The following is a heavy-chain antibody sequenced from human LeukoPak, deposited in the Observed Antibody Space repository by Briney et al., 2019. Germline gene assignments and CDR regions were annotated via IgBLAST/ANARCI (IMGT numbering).Heavy chain of an antibody. J-gene: IGHJ5*02. CDR3: ARHLGYCSSTSCYGRFDP. Sequence: AGESLKISCKGSGYSFTTYWIGWVRQMPGKGLEWMGIIYPGDSDTRYSPSFQGQVTISADKSISTAYLQWSSLKASDTAMYYCARHLGYCSSTSCYGRFDPWGQGTLVTVSS. CDR1: GYSFTTYW. V-gene: IGHV5-51*01. CDR2: IYPGDSDT. D-gene: IGHD2-2*01.